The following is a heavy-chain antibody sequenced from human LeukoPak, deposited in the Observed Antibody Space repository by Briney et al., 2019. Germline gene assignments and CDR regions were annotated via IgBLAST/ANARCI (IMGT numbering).Heavy chain of an antibody. J-gene: IGHJ4*02. V-gene: IGHV3-53*01. D-gene: IGHD6-13*01. CDR1: GFTVGSNY. Sequence: GGSLRLSCAASGFTVGSNYMSWVRQAPGKGLEWVSVIYSGGSTYYADSVKGRFTISRDNSKNTLYLQMNSLRAEDTAVYYCARCSSWAFDYWSQGTLVTVSS. CDR3: ARCSSWAFDY. CDR2: IYSGGST.